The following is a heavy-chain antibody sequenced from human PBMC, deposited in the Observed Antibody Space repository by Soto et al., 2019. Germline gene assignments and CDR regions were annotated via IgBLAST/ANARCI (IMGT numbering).Heavy chain of an antibody. CDR3: VKEKSVMYSGYDAFDV. Sequence: GGSLRLSCAASGFAFNSYEMDWVRQAPGKGLEWVANIKSGGNTKFYVDSVKGRFTISRDDAKNSLYLDMNSLGAEDTAVYCCVKEKSVMYSGYDAFDVWGQGTMVTVSS. CDR1: GFAFNSYE. CDR2: IKSGGNTK. J-gene: IGHJ3*01. V-gene: IGHV3-48*03. D-gene: IGHD5-12*01.